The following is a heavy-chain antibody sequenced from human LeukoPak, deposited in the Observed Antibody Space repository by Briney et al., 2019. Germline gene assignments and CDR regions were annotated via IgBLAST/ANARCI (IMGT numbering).Heavy chain of an antibody. Sequence: GGSLRLSCAASGFTFTSYAMSWVRQAPGKGLEWVSGISGNGGSTYYADSVKGRFTISRDNSKNTLDLKMNSLRAEDTAVYYCAKVGKGYYYDSSGASDIWGQGTMVTVSS. CDR3: AKVGKGYYYDSSGASDI. V-gene: IGHV3-23*01. D-gene: IGHD3-22*01. J-gene: IGHJ3*02. CDR2: ISGNGGST. CDR1: GFTFTSYA.